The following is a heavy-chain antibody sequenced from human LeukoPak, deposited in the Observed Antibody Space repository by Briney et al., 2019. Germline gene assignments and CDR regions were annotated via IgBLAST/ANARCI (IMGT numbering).Heavy chain of an antibody. CDR1: GFTFSTYA. J-gene: IGHJ4*02. CDR2: ISGSGGFT. V-gene: IGHV3-23*01. D-gene: IGHD2-15*01. CDR3: GARPGEVAVPYDY. Sequence: GGSLRLSRAASGFTFSTYAMTWVRQAPGKGLEWVSVISGSGGFTYYADSVKGRFTISRDNSKNTLYLQMHSLRAEDTAVYYCGARPGEVAVPYDYWGQGTLVTVSS.